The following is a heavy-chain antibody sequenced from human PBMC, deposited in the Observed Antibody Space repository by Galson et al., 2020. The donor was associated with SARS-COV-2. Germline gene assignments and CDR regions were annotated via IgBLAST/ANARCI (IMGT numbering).Heavy chain of an antibody. CDR3: ADQRWLQGAGY. D-gene: IGHD5-12*01. V-gene: IGHV3-30-3*01. J-gene: IGHJ4*02. Sequence: GGSLRLSCAASGFTFSSYAMHWVRQAPGKGLEWVAVISYDGSNKYYADSVKGRFTISRDNSKNTLYLQMNSLRAEDTAVYYCADQRWLQGAGYWGQGTLVTVSS. CDR2: ISYDGSNK. CDR1: GFTFSSYA.